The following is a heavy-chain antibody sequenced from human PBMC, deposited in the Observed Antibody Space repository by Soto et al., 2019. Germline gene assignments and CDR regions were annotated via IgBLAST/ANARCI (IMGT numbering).Heavy chain of an antibody. CDR1: GGSFKSGSYS. CDR3: ARDFAYFAS. Sequence: QVQLQESGPGLVKPSETLSLTCTVSGGSFKSGSYSWSWIRQPPGKGLEWIGYVYHTGRTSYNPSLRSRVSISMDTSKNQFSLNLDSVTAADTAVYFCARDFAYFASGGQGTLVTVSS. D-gene: IGHD3-3*01. J-gene: IGHJ4*02. CDR2: VYHTGRT. V-gene: IGHV4-61*01.